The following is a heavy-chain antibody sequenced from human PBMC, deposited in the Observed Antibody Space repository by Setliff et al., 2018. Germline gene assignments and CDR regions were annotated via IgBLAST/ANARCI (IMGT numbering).Heavy chain of an antibody. V-gene: IGHV4-31*03. CDR2: IYHSGTT. Sequence: SETLSLTFTVSGGSITTGGYYWSWIRQHPGEGLEWIGYIYHSGTTYYNPSLESRVRLSVDTSNSQFSLKLSSVTAADRAIYFCARYSSPYYYMDVWGTGIAVTVSS. CDR1: GGSITTGGYY. D-gene: IGHD5-18*01. J-gene: IGHJ6*03. CDR3: ARYSSPYYYMDV.